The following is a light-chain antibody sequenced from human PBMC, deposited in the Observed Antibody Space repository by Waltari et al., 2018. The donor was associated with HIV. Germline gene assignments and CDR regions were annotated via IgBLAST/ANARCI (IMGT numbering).Light chain of an antibody. V-gene: IGLV1-47*01. CDR1: NSNIGGKD. Sequence: QSVLTQPPSASGTPGQRVTISCSGSNSNIGGKDVYWFQHLPGTAPKLLIYRTNRRRSGVPHRFSGSKSCTSASLAISVLRSDDEADYYCAAWDDTLSSYVFGTGTTVTV. J-gene: IGLJ1*01. CDR3: AAWDDTLSSYV. CDR2: RTN.